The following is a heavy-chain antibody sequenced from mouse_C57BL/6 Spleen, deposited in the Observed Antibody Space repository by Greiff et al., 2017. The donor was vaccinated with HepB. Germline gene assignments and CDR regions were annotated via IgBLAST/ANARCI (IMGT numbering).Heavy chain of an antibody. J-gene: IGHJ2*01. D-gene: IGHD2-4*01. V-gene: IGHV14-4*01. CDR2: IDPENGDT. CDR1: GFNIKDDY. CDR3: TTPYDYDGVDY. Sequence: EVQLQQSGAELVRPGASVKLSCTASGFNIKDDYMHWVKQRPEQGLEWIGWIDPENGDTEYASKFQGKATITADTSSTTAYLQLSSLTSEDTAVYYCTTPYDYDGVDYWGQGTTLTVSS.